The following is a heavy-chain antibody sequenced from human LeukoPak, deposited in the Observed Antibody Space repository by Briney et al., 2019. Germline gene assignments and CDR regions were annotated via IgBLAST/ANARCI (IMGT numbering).Heavy chain of an antibody. CDR2: IYTSGST. Sequence: KPSETLSLTCTVSGGSISSGSYYWSWIRQPAGKGLEWIGRIYTSGSTNYNPSLKSRVTISVDTSKNQFSLKLSSVTAADTAVYYCAGGPTTGYYYYMDVWGKGTTVTVSS. V-gene: IGHV4-61*02. J-gene: IGHJ6*03. D-gene: IGHD3-9*01. CDR1: GGSISSGSYY. CDR3: AGGPTTGYYYYMDV.